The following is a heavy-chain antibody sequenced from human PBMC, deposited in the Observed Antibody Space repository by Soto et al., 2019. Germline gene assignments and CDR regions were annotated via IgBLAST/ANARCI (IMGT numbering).Heavy chain of an antibody. CDR2: IWYDGSNK. CDR3: ARDPTRVDYYYYYGMDV. CDR1: GFTFSSYG. D-gene: IGHD3-3*01. J-gene: IGHJ6*02. Sequence: VQLVESGGGVVQPGRSLRLSCAASGFTFSSYGMHWVRQTPGKGLEWVAVIWYDGSNKYYADSVKGRFTISRDNSKNTLYLQMNSLRAEDTAVYYCARDPTRVDYYYYYGMDVWGQGTTVTVSS. V-gene: IGHV3-33*01.